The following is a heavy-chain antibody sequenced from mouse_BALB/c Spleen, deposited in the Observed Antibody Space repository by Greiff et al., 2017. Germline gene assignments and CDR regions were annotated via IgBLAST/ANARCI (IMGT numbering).Heavy chain of an antibody. J-gene: IGHJ4*01. D-gene: IGHD2-1*01. CDR3: ARDGNYNYAMDY. CDR1: GFTFSSFG. V-gene: IGHV5-17*02. Sequence: EVMLVESGGGLVQPGGSRKLSCAASGFTFSSFGMHWVRQAPEKGLEWVAYISSGSSTIYYADTVKGRFTISRDNPKNTLFLQMTSLRSEDTAMYYCARDGNYNYAMDYWGQGTSVTVSP. CDR2: ISSGSSTI.